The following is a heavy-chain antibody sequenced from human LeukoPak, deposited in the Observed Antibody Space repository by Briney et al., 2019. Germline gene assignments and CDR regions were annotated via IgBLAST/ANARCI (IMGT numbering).Heavy chain of an antibody. CDR3: ARGLVLGYCSGGSCYSPFDY. V-gene: IGHV4-4*07. Sequence: SETLSLTCTVSGDSINNYYWNWIRQPAGKGLEWIGRIFTSGTTNYNPSLKSRVTMTVDTSKNQFSLKLSSVTAADTAVYYCARGLVLGYCSGGSCYSPFDYWGQGTLVTVSS. J-gene: IGHJ4*02. CDR2: IFTSGTT. D-gene: IGHD2-15*01. CDR1: GDSINNYY.